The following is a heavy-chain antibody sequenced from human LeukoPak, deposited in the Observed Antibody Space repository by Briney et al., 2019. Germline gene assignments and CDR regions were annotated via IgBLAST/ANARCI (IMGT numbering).Heavy chain of an antibody. J-gene: IGHJ4*02. D-gene: IGHD6-6*01. CDR1: GFTFSSYG. V-gene: IGHV3-30*02. CDR2: IRYDGSNK. CDR3: AKGSIAAPRGGYFDY. Sequence: GGSLRLSCAASGFTFSSYGMHWVRQAPGKGLEWVAFIRYDGSNKYYADSVKGRFTISRDNSKNTLYLQMNSLRVEDTAVYYCAKGSIAAPRGGYFDYWGQGTLVTVSS.